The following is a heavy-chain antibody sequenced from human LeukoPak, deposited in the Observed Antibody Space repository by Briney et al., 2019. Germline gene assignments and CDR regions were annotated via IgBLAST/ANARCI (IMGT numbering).Heavy chain of an antibody. D-gene: IGHD3-3*01. CDR3: AKEGYDFWSGSFDY. Sequence: PGGSLRLSCAASGFTFSSYGMHWVRQAPGKGLEWVAFIRYDGSNKYYADSVEGRFTISRDNSKNTLYLQMNSLRAEDTAVYYCAKEGYDFWSGSFDYWGQGTLVTVSS. CDR1: GFTFSSYG. V-gene: IGHV3-30*02. CDR2: IRYDGSNK. J-gene: IGHJ4*02.